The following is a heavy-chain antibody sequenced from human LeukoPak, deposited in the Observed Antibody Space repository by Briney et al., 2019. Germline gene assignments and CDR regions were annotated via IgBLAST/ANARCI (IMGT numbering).Heavy chain of an antibody. D-gene: IGHD4-17*01. Sequence: GGSLRLSCAASGFTFDDYAMHGVRQAPGKGLEWVSLISGDGGSTYYADSVKGRFTISRDNSKNSLYLQMNSLRPEDTALYYCAKTYGDYCDYWGQGTLVTVSS. CDR3: AKTYGDYCDY. V-gene: IGHV3-43*02. J-gene: IGHJ4*02. CDR2: ISGDGGST. CDR1: GFTFDDYA.